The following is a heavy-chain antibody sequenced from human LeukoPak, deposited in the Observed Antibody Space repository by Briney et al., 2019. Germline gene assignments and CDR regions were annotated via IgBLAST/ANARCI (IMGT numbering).Heavy chain of an antibody. J-gene: IGHJ1*01. V-gene: IGHV3-30*18. CDR3: AKDRGIAVAGKETEYFQH. CDR1: GFTFSIYG. CDR2: ISYDGSNK. D-gene: IGHD6-19*01. Sequence: GGSLRLSCAASGFTFSIYGMHWVRQAPSKGLEWVAVISYDGSNKYYADSVKGRFTISRDNSKNTLYLQMNSLRAEDTAVYYCAKDRGIAVAGKETEYFQHWGQGTLVTVSS.